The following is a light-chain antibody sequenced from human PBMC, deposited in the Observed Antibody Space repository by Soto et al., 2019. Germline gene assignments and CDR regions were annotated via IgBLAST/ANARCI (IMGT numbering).Light chain of an antibody. CDR2: GAS. CDR3: QHYNRWPRT. CDR1: QSVSNN. J-gene: IGKJ2*01. Sequence: EIVMTQSRATLSVSPGERATLSCRASQSVSNNLAWYQRKPGQAPRLLIYGASTRATGVPARFSGSGSGTEFTLTISSLQSEDFAIYYCQHYNRWPRTFGQGTKLEIK. V-gene: IGKV3-15*01.